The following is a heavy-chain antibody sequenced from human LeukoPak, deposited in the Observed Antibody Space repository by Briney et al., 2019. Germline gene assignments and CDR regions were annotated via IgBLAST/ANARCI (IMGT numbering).Heavy chain of an antibody. Sequence: PSETLSLTCAVYGGSFSGYYWSWIRQPPGKGLEWIGEINHSGSTNYNPSLKSRVTISVDTSKNQFSLKLGSVTAADTAVYYCARGPLTTVTTGSDAFDIWGQGTMVTVSS. CDR2: INHSGST. J-gene: IGHJ3*02. CDR1: GGSFSGYY. CDR3: ARGPLTTVTTGSDAFDI. V-gene: IGHV4-34*01. D-gene: IGHD4-17*01.